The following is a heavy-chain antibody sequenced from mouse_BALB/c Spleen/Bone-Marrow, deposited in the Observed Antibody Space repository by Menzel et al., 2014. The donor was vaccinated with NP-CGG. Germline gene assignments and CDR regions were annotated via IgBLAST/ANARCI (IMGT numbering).Heavy chain of an antibody. CDR2: IRNKANGYTT. D-gene: IGHD1-1*01. Sequence: DVQLVESGGGLVQPGGSLRLSCATSGFTFTDYYMSWVRQPPGKALEWLGFIRNKANGYTTDYSVSVKGRFTISRDNPQSILYLQMNTLRAEDSATYYCARDENYDIYWYFDVWGAGTTVTVSS. CDR3: ARDENYDIYWYFDV. V-gene: IGHV7-3*02. CDR1: GFTFTDYY. J-gene: IGHJ1*01.